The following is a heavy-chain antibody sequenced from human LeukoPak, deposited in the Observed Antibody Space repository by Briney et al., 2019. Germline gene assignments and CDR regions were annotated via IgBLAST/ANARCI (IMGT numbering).Heavy chain of an antibody. D-gene: IGHD2-15*01. V-gene: IGHV4-34*01. J-gene: IGHJ5*02. CDR2: INHSGST. Sequence: SETLSLTCAVYGGSFSGYYWSWIRQPPGKGLEWIGEINHSGSTNYNPSLKSRVTISVDTSKNQFSLKLSSVTATDTAVYYCATTPNCRGGSCYSRWFDPWGQGTLVTVSS. CDR1: GGSFSGYY. CDR3: ATTPNCRGGSCYSRWFDP.